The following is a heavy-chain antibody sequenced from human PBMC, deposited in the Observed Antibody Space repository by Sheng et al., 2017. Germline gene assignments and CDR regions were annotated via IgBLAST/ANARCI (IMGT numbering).Heavy chain of an antibody. D-gene: IGHD3-3*01. J-gene: IGHJ4*02. CDR2: ISYDGSDK. CDR3: ARESTYNGIFGSWDPVSPYFDF. Sequence: ESGGGVVQPGRSLRISCAASGFTFNSHAIHWVRQAPGKGLEWVALISYDGSDKYYADSVRGRFTISRDNSQNTYLEMDSLRPDDTAVYFCARESTYNGIFGSWDPVSPYFDFWGQGTPVAVSS. CDR1: GFTFNSHA. V-gene: IGHV3-30*01.